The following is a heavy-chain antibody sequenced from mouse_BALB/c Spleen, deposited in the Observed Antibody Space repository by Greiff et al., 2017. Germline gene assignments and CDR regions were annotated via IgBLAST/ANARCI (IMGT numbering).Heavy chain of an antibody. CDR3: NAWVYYDYDGFAY. V-gene: IGHV14-4*02. CDR1: GFNIKDYY. Sequence: VQLQQSGAELVRSGASVKLSCTASGFNIKDYYMHWVKQRPEQGLEWIGWIDPENGDTEYAPKFQGKATMTADTSSNTAYLQLSSLTSEDTAVYYFNAWVYYDYDGFAYWGQGTLVTVSA. J-gene: IGHJ3*01. D-gene: IGHD2-4*01. CDR2: IDPENGDT.